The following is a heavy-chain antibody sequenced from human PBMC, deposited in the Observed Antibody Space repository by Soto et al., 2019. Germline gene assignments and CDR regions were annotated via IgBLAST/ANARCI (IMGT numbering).Heavy chain of an antibody. CDR3: AKDSYDILTGEKRYFDS. CDR2: ISWDGGIT. J-gene: IGHJ4*02. CDR1: GFCLNAYT. D-gene: IGHD3-9*01. Sequence: GSLRLSSAASGFCLNAYTMSSVRQAPGKGLEWVSLISWDGGITYYGDSVKGRFTVSRDNSDNSLYLQMTSLRSDDTAFYYCAKDSYDILTGEKRYFDSWGQGTLVTVSS. V-gene: IGHV3-43*01.